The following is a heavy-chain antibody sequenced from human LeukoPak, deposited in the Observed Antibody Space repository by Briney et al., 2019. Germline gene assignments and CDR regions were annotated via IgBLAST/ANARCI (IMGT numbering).Heavy chain of an antibody. V-gene: IGHV2-5*01. CDR2: IYWNDDK. Sequence: TLSLTCTVSGGSVSSTSYYWGWIRQPPGKGLEWLALIYWNDDKRYSPALKNRLTITKDTSRNQVVLTMTNMDPVDTATYYCAHRSGAPDTAPVRWGQGTLVTVSS. CDR3: AHRSGAPDTAPVR. D-gene: IGHD5-18*01. J-gene: IGHJ4*02. CDR1: GGSVSSTSYY.